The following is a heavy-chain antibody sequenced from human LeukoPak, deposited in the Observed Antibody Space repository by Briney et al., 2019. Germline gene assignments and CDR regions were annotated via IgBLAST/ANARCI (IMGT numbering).Heavy chain of an antibody. J-gene: IGHJ6*02. CDR3: AKDRASAYDFWSGYRYYYYGMDV. Sequence: GGSLRLSCAASGFTFSSYAMSWVRQVPGKGLEWVSAISGSGGSTYYADSVKGRFTISRDNSKNTLYLQMNSLRAEDTAVYYCAKDRASAYDFWSGYRYYYYGMDVWGQGTTVTVSS. CDR1: GFTFSSYA. D-gene: IGHD3-3*01. V-gene: IGHV3-23*01. CDR2: ISGSGGST.